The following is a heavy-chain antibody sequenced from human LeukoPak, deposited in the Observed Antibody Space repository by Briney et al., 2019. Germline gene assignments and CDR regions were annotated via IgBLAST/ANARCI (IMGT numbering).Heavy chain of an antibody. J-gene: IGHJ4*02. CDR3: AKALCSGGTCYRFDY. CDR2: ISGSGGST. CDR1: GFTFSTYA. D-gene: IGHD2-15*01. V-gene: IGHV3-23*01. Sequence: GGSLRLSCAASGFTFSTYAVNWVRQAPGKGLEWVSAISGSGGSTYSADSVKGRFTISRDNSKNTLYLQMNSLRAEDTAVYYCAKALCSGGTCYRFDYWGQGTLVTVSS.